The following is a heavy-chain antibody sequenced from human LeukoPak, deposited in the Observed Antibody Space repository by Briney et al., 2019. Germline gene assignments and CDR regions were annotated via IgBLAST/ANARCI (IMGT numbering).Heavy chain of an antibody. V-gene: IGHV4-31*03. CDR1: GGSISSGGSR. Sequence: SETLSLTCTVSGGSISSGGSRWSWIRQHPGKGLEWIGYIYYSGSTYYNPSLESRLTMSVDTSKNQFSLHLTSVTAADTAVYYCARDWGTYFDYWGQGTLVTVSS. D-gene: IGHD7-27*01. CDR3: ARDWGTYFDY. CDR2: IYYSGST. J-gene: IGHJ4*02.